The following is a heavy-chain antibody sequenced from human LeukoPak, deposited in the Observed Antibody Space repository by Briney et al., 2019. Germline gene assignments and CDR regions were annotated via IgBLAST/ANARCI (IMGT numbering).Heavy chain of an antibody. J-gene: IGHJ4*02. CDR2: ISGSGGSK. CDR1: DDSITMYY. CDR3: AKDWDWELLIFDY. D-gene: IGHD1-26*01. Sequence: ETLSLTCSVSDDSITMYYWTWIRQPPGKGLEWVSGISGSGGSKYYADSVKGRFTISRDNSKNKLYLQMNSLRAEDTAIYYCAKDWDWELLIFDYWGQGTLVTVSS. V-gene: IGHV3-23*01.